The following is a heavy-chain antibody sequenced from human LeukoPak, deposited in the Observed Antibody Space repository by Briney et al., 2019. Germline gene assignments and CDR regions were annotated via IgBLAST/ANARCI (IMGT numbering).Heavy chain of an antibody. V-gene: IGHV4-59*01. CDR2: IYYSGST. CDR3: AKPDAADSSGWYYFDY. J-gene: IGHJ4*02. D-gene: IGHD6-19*01. CDR1: GGSISSYY. Sequence: SETLSLTCTVSGGSISSYYWSWVRQPPGKGLEWIGYIYYSGSTNYNPSLKSRVTISVDTSKNQFSLKLSSVTAADTAVYYCAKPDAADSSGWYYFDYWGQGTLVTVSS.